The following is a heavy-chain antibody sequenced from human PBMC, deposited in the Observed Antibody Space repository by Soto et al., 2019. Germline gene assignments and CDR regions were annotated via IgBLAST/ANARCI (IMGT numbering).Heavy chain of an antibody. CDR1: GFTFSSYA. J-gene: IGHJ3*02. Sequence: GGSLRLSCAASGFTFSSYAMSWVRQAPGKGLEWVSAISGSGGSTYYADSVKGRFTISRDNSKNTLYLQMNSLRAEDTAVYYCASTYCGGDCYENDAFDIWGQGTMVTV. CDR3: ASTYCGGDCYENDAFDI. D-gene: IGHD2-21*01. V-gene: IGHV3-23*01. CDR2: ISGSGGST.